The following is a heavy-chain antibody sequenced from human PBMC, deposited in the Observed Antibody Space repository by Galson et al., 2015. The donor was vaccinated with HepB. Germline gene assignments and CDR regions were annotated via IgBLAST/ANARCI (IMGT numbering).Heavy chain of an antibody. CDR2: ISSDGKNR. J-gene: IGHJ1*01. V-gene: IGHV3-74*01. Sequence: SLRLSCAASGFTFSSHWMHWVRQAPGKGLVWVSRISSDGKNRNYADSVKGRFTISRDNAENKLYLQMNSLRAEDMAVYYCASGQRMYYYDSSDSYYLSEYSQYWGQGTLVTVSS. CDR1: GFTFSSHW. D-gene: IGHD3-22*01. CDR3: ASGQRMYYYDSSDSYYLSEYSQY.